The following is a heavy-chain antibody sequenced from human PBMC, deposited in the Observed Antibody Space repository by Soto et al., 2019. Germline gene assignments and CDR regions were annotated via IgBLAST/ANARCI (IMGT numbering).Heavy chain of an antibody. CDR2: IIPRLAAA. D-gene: IGHD6-6*01. V-gene: IGHV1-69*01. Sequence: QVQLVQSGAEVKKPGSSVKVSCKASGDTFSSQAINWVRQAPGQGLEWMGGIIPRLAAANYAQKFQGRLTITAEDSTRTAYMDLSGLRSDDTAMYYCARDREGSSSRYYLHYAMDVWGHGTTVTVSS. CDR1: GDTFSSQA. J-gene: IGHJ6*02. CDR3: ARDREGSSSRYYLHYAMDV.